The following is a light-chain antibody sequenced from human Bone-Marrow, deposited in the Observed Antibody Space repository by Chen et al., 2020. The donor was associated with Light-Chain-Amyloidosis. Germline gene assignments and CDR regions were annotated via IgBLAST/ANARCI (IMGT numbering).Light chain of an antibody. V-gene: IGLV2-14*03. Sequence: QSALSQPASVTGSPGQSIPISRTGSSSNIGGNKYVSWYQHYPGKAPRLMIYYVNNRPSGVSHRFSGSKSGSTASLTISGLHAEDEAAYYCSSITDSTTWVFGGGTKVTVL. J-gene: IGLJ3*02. CDR1: SSNIGGNKY. CDR3: SSITDSTTWV. CDR2: YVN.